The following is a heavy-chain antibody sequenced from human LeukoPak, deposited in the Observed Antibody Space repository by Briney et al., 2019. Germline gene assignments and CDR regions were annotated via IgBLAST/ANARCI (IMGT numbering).Heavy chain of an antibody. J-gene: IGHJ4*02. CDR1: GFTFSNYN. V-gene: IGHV3-21*01. Sequence: GGSLRLSCAASGFTFSNYNINWVRQAPGKGLEWVSSISSSSSYIYYADSVKGRFTISRDNAKNSLYLQMNSLRAEVTAVYYCARDPAGTSYYDFWSGYYFDYWGQGTLVTVSS. CDR3: ARDPAGTSYYDFWSGYYFDY. D-gene: IGHD3-3*01. CDR2: ISSSSSYI.